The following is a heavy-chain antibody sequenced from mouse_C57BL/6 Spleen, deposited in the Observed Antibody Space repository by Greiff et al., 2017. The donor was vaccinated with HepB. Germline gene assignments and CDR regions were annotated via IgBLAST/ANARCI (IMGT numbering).Heavy chain of an antibody. CDR2: ISDGGSYT. J-gene: IGHJ3*01. D-gene: IGHD4-1*01. V-gene: IGHV5-4*01. Sequence: EVQGVESGGGLVKPGGSLKLSCAASGFTFSSYAMSWVRQTPEKRLEWVATISDGGSYTYYPDNVKGRFTISRDNAKNNLYLQMSHLKSEDTAMYYCAREDWGPFAYWGQGTLVTVSA. CDR3: AREDWGPFAY. CDR1: GFTFSSYA.